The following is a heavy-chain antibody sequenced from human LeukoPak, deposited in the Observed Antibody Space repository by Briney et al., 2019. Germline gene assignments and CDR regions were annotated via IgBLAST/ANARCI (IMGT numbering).Heavy chain of an antibody. CDR3: ATDLWFGELMMSLFDY. Sequence: GGSLRLSCAASGCTFSSYAMSWVRQAPAKGLEWVSAISGSGGSTYYADSVKGRFTISRDNSKNTLYLQMNSLRAEDTAVYYCATDLWFGELMMSLFDYWGQGTLVTVSS. CDR2: ISGSGGST. V-gene: IGHV3-23*01. CDR1: GCTFSSYA. J-gene: IGHJ4*02. D-gene: IGHD3-10*01.